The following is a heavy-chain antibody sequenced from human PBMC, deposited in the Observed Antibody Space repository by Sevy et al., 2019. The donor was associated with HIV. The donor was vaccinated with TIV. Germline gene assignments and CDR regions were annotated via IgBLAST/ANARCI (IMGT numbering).Heavy chain of an antibody. Sequence: SETLSLTCTISDDSISDYYWSWIRQAPKKGLEWIGYIHYTGSTNHNPSLRGRVTMSIDTSKRQISLKLRSVTVADTAVYYCARGQVLTDYWGQGTLVTVSS. CDR2: IHYTGST. CDR1: DDSISDYY. CDR3: ARGQVLTDY. V-gene: IGHV4-59*01. J-gene: IGHJ4*02.